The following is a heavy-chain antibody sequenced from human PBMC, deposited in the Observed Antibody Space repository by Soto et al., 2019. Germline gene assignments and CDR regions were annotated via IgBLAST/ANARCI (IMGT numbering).Heavy chain of an antibody. CDR1: VGSFSGYY. CDR2: INHSGST. CDR3: ARGGDRGSSSSYYHYGMDV. Sequence: SETLSLTCAFYVGSFSGYYWSCIRHPPGKWLEWIGEINHSGSTNYNPSLKSRVTISVDTSKNQFSLKLSSVTAADTAVYYCARGGDRGSSSSYYHYGMDVWGEGTTLRVSS. D-gene: IGHD6-6*01. V-gene: IGHV4-34*01. J-gene: IGHJ6*01.